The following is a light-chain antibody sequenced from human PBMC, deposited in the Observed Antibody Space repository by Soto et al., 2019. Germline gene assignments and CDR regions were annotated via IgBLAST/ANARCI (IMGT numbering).Light chain of an antibody. J-gene: IGLJ1*01. CDR1: SSDVGGYKY. Sequence: QSVLTQPASVSGSPGQSITISCTGTSSDVGGYKYVSWYQQHPDKAPKLIIYDVTNRPSGISNRFSGSKSGNTASLTISVLQAEDEADYYCSSYTSSNTRQIVFGTGTKVTVL. CDR2: DVT. CDR3: SSYTSSNTRQIV. V-gene: IGLV2-14*01.